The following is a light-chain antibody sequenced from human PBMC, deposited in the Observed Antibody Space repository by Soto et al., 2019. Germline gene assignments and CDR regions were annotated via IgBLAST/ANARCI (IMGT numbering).Light chain of an antibody. Sequence: DIQMTQSPFSLSASVGDRVTITCRASQSIGDYLNWYQQKPGKAPKLLTFAASSLQSGVPSRFSGSGSGTGFTLTISSLQPEDFATYYCQQSHSVPFTFGPGTKVDIK. CDR1: QSIGDY. CDR3: QQSHSVPFT. CDR2: AAS. J-gene: IGKJ3*01. V-gene: IGKV1-39*01.